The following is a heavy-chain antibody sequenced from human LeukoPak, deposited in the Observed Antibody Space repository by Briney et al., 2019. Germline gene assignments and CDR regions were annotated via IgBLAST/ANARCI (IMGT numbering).Heavy chain of an antibody. V-gene: IGHV4-4*07. Sequence: PSETLSLTCTVSGGSISSYYWSWIRQPAGKGLEWIGSIYHSGVTDYNPSLKSRVTISVDTSKNQFSLKLSSVTAADTAVYNCARVGGSAYPSMGFDFWGQGTLVTVSS. CDR1: GGSISSYY. D-gene: IGHD3-16*01. CDR3: ARVGGSAYPSMGFDF. CDR2: IYHSGVT. J-gene: IGHJ5*01.